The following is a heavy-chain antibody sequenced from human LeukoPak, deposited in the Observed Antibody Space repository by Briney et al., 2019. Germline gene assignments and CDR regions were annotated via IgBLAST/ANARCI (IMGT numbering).Heavy chain of an antibody. CDR1: GFTFSSYA. CDR3: AKDLEWGYSAYEPFYYFDY. Sequence: GGSLRLSCAASGFTFSSYAMSWVRQAPGKGLEWVSAISGSGGSTYYADSVKGRFTISRDNSKNTLYLQMNSLRAEDTAVYYCAKDLEWGYSAYEPFYYFDYWGQGTLVTVSS. D-gene: IGHD5-12*01. J-gene: IGHJ4*02. CDR2: ISGSGGST. V-gene: IGHV3-23*01.